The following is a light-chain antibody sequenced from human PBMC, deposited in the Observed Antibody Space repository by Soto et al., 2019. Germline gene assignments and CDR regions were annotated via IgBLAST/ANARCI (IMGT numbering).Light chain of an antibody. Sequence: EIVLTQSPATLSLSPGERATLSCRASQSVSSYLDWYQQKPGQSPRILIYDASNRSTVIPDRCSGSGSGTDFTLTISSLEPEDFAVYYCQQRSNWPPRFTFGPGTKVAIK. V-gene: IGKV3-11*01. CDR1: QSVSSY. CDR3: QQRSNWPPRFT. J-gene: IGKJ3*01. CDR2: DAS.